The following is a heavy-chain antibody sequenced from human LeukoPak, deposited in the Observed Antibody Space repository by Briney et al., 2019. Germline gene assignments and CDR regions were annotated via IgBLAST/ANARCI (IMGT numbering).Heavy chain of an antibody. CDR1: GFTLSSYS. V-gene: IGHV3-48*01. CDR3: AKTMGAIDHDY. Sequence: GGSLRLSCAASGFTLSSYSMNWVRQAPGKGLEWVSYISSGSSTISYADYVKGRFTNSRDNSKNTLYLQMNSLRADDTAVYFCAKTMGAIDHDYWGQGTLVTVSS. J-gene: IGHJ4*02. CDR2: ISSGSSTI. D-gene: IGHD1-26*01.